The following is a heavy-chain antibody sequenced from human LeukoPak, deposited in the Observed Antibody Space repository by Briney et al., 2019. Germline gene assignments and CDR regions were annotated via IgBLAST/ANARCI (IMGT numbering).Heavy chain of an antibody. CDR3: AKGLFSTELATIGAD. CDR2: ISGAGSST. Sequence: GGSLRLSCEASGFTFDDFAMHWVRQPPGKGLEWVCLISGAGSSTYYPDSLRGRFTISRDNSKNAVYLQMHSLRTEDTAFYYCAKGLFSTELATIGADWGRGTLVTVSS. CDR1: GFTFDDFA. D-gene: IGHD5-24*01. J-gene: IGHJ4*02. V-gene: IGHV3-43*02.